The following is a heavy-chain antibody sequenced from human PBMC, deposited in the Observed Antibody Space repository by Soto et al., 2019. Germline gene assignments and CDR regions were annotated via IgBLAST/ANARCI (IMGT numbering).Heavy chain of an antibody. CDR3: GRSQRNGAMDV. CDR2: ITSGSSFI. V-gene: IGHV3-21*01. Sequence: GGSLRLSCVGSAFTFSSYSLNWVRQAPGKGLEWVSSITSGSSFIDYADSVKGRFTISRDDAKNSLFLQMSSLRADDTAVYYCGRSQRNGAMDVWGQGTSVTVSS. CDR1: AFTFSSYS. D-gene: IGHD2-8*01. J-gene: IGHJ6*02.